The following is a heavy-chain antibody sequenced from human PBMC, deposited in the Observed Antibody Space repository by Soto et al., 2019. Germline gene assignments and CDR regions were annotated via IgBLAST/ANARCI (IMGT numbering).Heavy chain of an antibody. D-gene: IGHD5-18*01. CDR2: IYSGGNT. J-gene: IGHJ4*02. CDR1: GVTVSSNY. CDR3: ARHGYNYGGGYFDY. Sequence: EVQLVESGGGLVQPGGSLRPSCAASGVTVSSNYLSWVRQAPGKGLEWVSVIYSGGNTYYADSVKGRFTISRDNSKNTLYLQMNSLRAEDTAVYYCARHGYNYGGGYFDYWGQGTLVTVSS. V-gene: IGHV3-66*04.